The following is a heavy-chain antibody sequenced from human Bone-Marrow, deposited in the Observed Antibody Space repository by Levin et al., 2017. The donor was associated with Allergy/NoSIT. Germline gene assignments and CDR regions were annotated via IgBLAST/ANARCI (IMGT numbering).Heavy chain of an antibody. CDR3: ATGHGEN. D-gene: IGHD4-17*01. V-gene: IGHV3-30-3*01. Sequence: PGGSLRLSCTASGFAFSIYPMHWVRQAPGEGLECVAVISNDGNIKNYADSVKGRFTISRDNSKNTLGLQMNSLRVEDTAVYYCATGHGENWGQGTLVTVSS. CDR1: GFAFSIYP. J-gene: IGHJ4*02. CDR2: ISNDGNIK.